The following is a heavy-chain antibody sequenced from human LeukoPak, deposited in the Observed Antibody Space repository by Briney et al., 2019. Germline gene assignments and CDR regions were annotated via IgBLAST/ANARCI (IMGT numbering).Heavy chain of an antibody. Sequence: SVKVSCKASGGTFSSYTISWVRQAPGQGLEWMGRISPILGIANYAQKFQGRVTITTDKSTSTAYMELSSLRSEDTAVYYCARGAVAAREGTENYWGQGTLVTVSS. CDR1: GGTFSSYT. CDR3: ARGAVAAREGTENY. V-gene: IGHV1-69*02. CDR2: ISPILGIA. D-gene: IGHD6-6*01. J-gene: IGHJ4*02.